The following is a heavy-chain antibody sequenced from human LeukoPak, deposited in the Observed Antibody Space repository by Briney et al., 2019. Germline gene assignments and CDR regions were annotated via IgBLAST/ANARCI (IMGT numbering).Heavy chain of an antibody. CDR3: ARREDILTGYFLLFDY. D-gene: IGHD3-9*01. CDR1: GGSFSGYY. J-gene: IGHJ4*02. CDR2: IYHSGST. Sequence: PSETLSLTCAVYGGSFSGYYWSWIRQPPGKGLEWIGEIYHSGSTNYNPSLKSRVTISVDKSKNQFSLKLSSVTAADTAVYYCARREDILTGYFLLFDYWGQGTLVTVSS. V-gene: IGHV4-34*01.